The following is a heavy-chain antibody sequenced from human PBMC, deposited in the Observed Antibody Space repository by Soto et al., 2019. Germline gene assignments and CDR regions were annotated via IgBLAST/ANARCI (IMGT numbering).Heavy chain of an antibody. CDR2: IYSGGST. D-gene: IGHD3-22*01. V-gene: IGHV3-53*01. CDR3: ARETYYYDSRGNWYFDY. CDR1: GFTVSSKY. Sequence: EVQLVESGGGLIHPGGSLRLSCAASGFTVSSKYMSWVRQAPGKGLEWVSVIYSGGSTYYADSVKGRFTISRDNSKNTLYLQMNSLRAEDTAFYYCARETYYYDSRGNWYFDYWGQGTLVTVSS. J-gene: IGHJ4*02.